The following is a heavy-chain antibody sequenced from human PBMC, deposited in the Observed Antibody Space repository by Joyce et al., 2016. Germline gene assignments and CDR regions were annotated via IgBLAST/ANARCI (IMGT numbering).Heavy chain of an antibody. CDR1: GDSIGTYY. CDR3: ARVGSSWSFGY. CDR2: IFYTGST. J-gene: IGHJ4*02. V-gene: IGHV4-59*01. D-gene: IGHD6-13*01. Sequence: QVQLQESGPGLVKPSETLSLTCTVSGDSIGTYYWNWIRQPPGKGLEWIGYIFYTGSTNYNPSLKSRVTMSVDMSKNQFSLNLNSVTVADTAVYYCARVGSSWSFGYWGQGTLVTVSS.